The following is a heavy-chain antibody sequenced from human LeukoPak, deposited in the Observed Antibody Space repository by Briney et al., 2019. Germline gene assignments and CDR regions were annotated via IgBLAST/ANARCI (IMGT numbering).Heavy chain of an antibody. CDR2: ISAYNGNT. D-gene: IGHD6-19*01. V-gene: IGHV1-18*01. Sequence: ASVKVSCKTSGYIFTNHGISWVRQAPGQGLEWMAWISAYNGNTEYSQNFQGRVTMTMDTSTSTAYMELKSLTADDTAIYYCPREPGVAAAAVPFDYWGQGTLVTVSS. J-gene: IGHJ4*02. CDR1: GYIFTNHG. CDR3: PREPGVAAAAVPFDY.